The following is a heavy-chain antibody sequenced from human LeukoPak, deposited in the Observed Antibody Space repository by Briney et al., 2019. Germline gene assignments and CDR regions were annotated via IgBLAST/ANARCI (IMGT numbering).Heavy chain of an antibody. D-gene: IGHD2-2*01. CDR2: ISAYNGNT. Sequence: ASVTVSCTASGYTFTSYGISWVRQAPGQGLEWMGWISAYNGNTNYAQKLQGRVTMTTDTSTSTAYMELRSLRSDDTAVYYCVHIVVVPAANDYWGQGTLVTVSS. CDR3: VHIVVVPAANDY. CDR1: GYTFTSYG. V-gene: IGHV1-18*01. J-gene: IGHJ4*02.